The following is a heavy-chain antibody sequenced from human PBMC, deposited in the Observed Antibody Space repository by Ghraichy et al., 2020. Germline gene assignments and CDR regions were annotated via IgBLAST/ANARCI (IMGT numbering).Heavy chain of an antibody. CDR2: ISGSGGST. Sequence: GGSLRLSCAASGFTFSSYAMSWVRQAPGKGLEWVSAISGSGGSTYYADSVKGRFTISRDNSKNTLYLQMNSLRAEDTAVYYCAKDREYSSSSGGILYYYGMDVWGQGTTVTVSS. J-gene: IGHJ6*02. CDR3: AKDREYSSSSGGILYYYGMDV. V-gene: IGHV3-23*01. CDR1: GFTFSSYA. D-gene: IGHD6-6*01.